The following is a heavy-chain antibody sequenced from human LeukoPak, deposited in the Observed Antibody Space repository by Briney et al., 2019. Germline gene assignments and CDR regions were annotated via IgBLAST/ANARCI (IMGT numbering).Heavy chain of an antibody. CDR1: GGTFSSYA. Sequence: ASVKVSCKASGGTFSSYAISWVRQAPGQGLEWMGRIIPILGIANYAQKFQGRVTITADKSTSTAYMELSSPRSEDTAVYYCARDLKFEGSLNWFDPWGQGTLVTVSS. CDR2: IIPILGIA. D-gene: IGHD2-15*01. V-gene: IGHV1-69*04. CDR3: ARDLKFEGSLNWFDP. J-gene: IGHJ5*02.